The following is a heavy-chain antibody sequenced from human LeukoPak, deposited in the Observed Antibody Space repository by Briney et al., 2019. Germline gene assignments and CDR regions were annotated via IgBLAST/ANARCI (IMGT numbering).Heavy chain of an antibody. CDR3: AKHIGDSCYSAVDY. J-gene: IGHJ4*02. CDR1: GFTFSSSG. Sequence: PGGSLRLSCAGSGFTFSSSGINWVRQTPGKGLEWVSVISGSGDSTYYADSVKGRFTIARDNSKNTVYLQMSSLRAEDTAVYYCAKHIGDSCYSAVDYWGQGTLVTVSS. CDR2: ISGSGDST. V-gene: IGHV3-23*01. D-gene: IGHD2-15*01.